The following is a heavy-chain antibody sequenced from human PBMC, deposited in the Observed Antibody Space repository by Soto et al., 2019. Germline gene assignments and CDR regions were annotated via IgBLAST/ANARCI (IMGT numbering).Heavy chain of an antibody. CDR2: TYYRSKWYN. Sequence: SQTLSLTCAISGDSVSSNSAAWNWIRQSPSRGLEWLGRTYYRSKWYNDYAVSVKSRITINPDTSKNQFSLQLNSVTPEDTAVYYCARTYDFWSGYYLYYFDYWGQGTLVTGSS. CDR1: GDSVSSNSAA. D-gene: IGHD3-3*01. CDR3: ARTYDFWSGYYLYYFDY. J-gene: IGHJ4*02. V-gene: IGHV6-1*01.